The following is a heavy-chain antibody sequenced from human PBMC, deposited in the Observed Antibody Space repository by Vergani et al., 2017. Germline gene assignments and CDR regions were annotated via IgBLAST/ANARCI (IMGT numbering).Heavy chain of an antibody. CDR2: ISGDGGST. CDR3: AKPSYSSGWYVLVY. Sequence: EVQLVESGGGVVQPGGSLRLSCAASGFTFDDYAMHWVRQAPGKGLEWVSLISGDGGSTYYADSVKGRFTISRDNGKNSLYLQMNSLRTEDTALYYCAKPSYSSGWYVLVYWGQGTLVTVSS. V-gene: IGHV3-43*02. J-gene: IGHJ4*02. D-gene: IGHD6-19*01. CDR1: GFTFDDYA.